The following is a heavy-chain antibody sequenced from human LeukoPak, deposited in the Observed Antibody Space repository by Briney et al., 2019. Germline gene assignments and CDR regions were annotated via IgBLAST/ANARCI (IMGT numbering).Heavy chain of an antibody. CDR2: INAGDSDA. CDR1: GYSFSSYW. V-gene: IGHV5-51*01. Sequence: GGSLKIFCKGSGYSFSSYWIGWGRQMPGKGLGCMKIINAGDSDARYSPSLQGHVTISADKSISPAYLQWSSLKASDAVIYYCARHGGSGAGYWGQGTLVTVSS. J-gene: IGHJ4*02. D-gene: IGHD6-19*01. CDR3: ARHGGSGAGY.